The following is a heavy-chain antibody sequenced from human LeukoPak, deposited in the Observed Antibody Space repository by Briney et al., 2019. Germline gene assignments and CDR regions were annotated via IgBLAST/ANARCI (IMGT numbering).Heavy chain of an antibody. CDR1: GGSISSNY. CDR2: IYYSGST. CDR3: ARDYYGSGSPDLGYYYYGMDV. J-gene: IGHJ6*02. Sequence: SETLSLTCTVSGGSISSNYWSWIRQPPGKGLEWIGYIYYSGSTNYNPSLKSRVTISVDTSKNQFSLKLSSVTAADTAVYYCARDYYGSGSPDLGYYYYGMDVWGQGTMVTVSS. V-gene: IGHV4-59*01. D-gene: IGHD3-10*01.